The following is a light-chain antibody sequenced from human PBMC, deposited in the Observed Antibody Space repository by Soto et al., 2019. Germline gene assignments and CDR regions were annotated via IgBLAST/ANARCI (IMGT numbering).Light chain of an antibody. CDR3: QQYGSSGT. Sequence: IVLPQSPGTRSLSPGERATLSSRAIQRVSNNYLAWYQQKPSQAPRLLIYGASNRATDIPDRISGSGSGTDFPVTVSRLEHDDFAVYYCQQYGSSGTFGQGTKVEIK. CDR1: QRVSNNY. V-gene: IGKV3-20*01. J-gene: IGKJ1*01. CDR2: GAS.